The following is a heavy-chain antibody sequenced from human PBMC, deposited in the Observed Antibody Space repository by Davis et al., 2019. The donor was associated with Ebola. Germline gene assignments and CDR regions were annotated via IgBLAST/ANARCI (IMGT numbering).Heavy chain of an antibody. Sequence: GGSLRLSCAASGFTFDDYAMHWVRQAPGKGLEWVSGISWNSGSIGYADSVKGRFTISRDNAKNSLYLQMNSLRAEDTALYYCAKDWNVVPAAPIDYWGQGTLVTVSS. CDR1: GFTFDDYA. CDR2: ISWNSGSI. CDR3: AKDWNVVPAAPIDY. D-gene: IGHD2-2*01. V-gene: IGHV3-9*01. J-gene: IGHJ4*02.